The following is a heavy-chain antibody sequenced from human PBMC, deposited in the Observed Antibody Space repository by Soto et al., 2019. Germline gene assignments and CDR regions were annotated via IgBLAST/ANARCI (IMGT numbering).Heavy chain of an antibody. J-gene: IGHJ6*02. CDR2: ISGSGGST. CDR1: GFTFSSYA. V-gene: IGHV3-23*01. Sequence: PGGSLRLSCAASGFTFSSYAMSWVRQAPGKGLEWVSAISGSGGSTYYADSVKGRFTISRDNSKNTLYLQMNSLRAEDTAVYYCAKDEEFFGNRYGMDVWGQGTTVTVSS. CDR3: AKDEEFFGNRYGMDV. D-gene: IGHD3-10*01.